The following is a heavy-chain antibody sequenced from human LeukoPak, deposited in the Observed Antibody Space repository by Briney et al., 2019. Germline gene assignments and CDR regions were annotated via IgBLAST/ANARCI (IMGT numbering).Heavy chain of an antibody. V-gene: IGHV3-7*01. Sequence: GGSLRLSCAASGFTFSSYSMNWVRQAPGKGLEWVANIKQDGSEKYYVDSVKGRFTISRDNAKNSLYLQMNSLRAEDTAVYYCARDTGTYYYGSGSYYFDYWGQGTLVTVSS. J-gene: IGHJ4*02. CDR2: IKQDGSEK. CDR1: GFTFSSYS. D-gene: IGHD3-10*01. CDR3: ARDTGTYYYGSGSYYFDY.